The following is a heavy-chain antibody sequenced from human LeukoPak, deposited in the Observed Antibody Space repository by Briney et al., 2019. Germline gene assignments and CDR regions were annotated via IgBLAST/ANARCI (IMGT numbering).Heavy chain of an antibody. V-gene: IGHV4-34*01. CDR1: GGSFGGPY. D-gene: IGHD6-13*01. J-gene: IGHJ4*02. Sequence: PSETLSLTCAVYGGSFGGPYWTWIRQPPGKGLEWIGEISQSEGTRYNPSLQSRVTISVDTSKNQFSLKLSSVTAADTAVYYCAVGAAANWGRGTLVTVSS. CDR2: ISQSEGT. CDR3: AVGAAAN.